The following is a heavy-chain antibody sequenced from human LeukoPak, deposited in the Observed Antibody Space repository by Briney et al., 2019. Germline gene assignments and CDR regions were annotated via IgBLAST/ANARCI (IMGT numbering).Heavy chain of an antibody. CDR1: VYTFTSYD. CDR2: MNPNSGNT. J-gene: IGHJ3*02. Sequence: ASVKVSCKASVYTFTSYDINWVRQATGQGLEWMGWMNPNSGNTGYAQKFQGRVTMTRNTSISTAYMELSSLRSEDTAVYYCARGDREYYYGSGSYGDAFDIWGQGTMVTVSS. CDR3: ARGDREYYYGSGSYGDAFDI. D-gene: IGHD3-10*01. V-gene: IGHV1-8*01.